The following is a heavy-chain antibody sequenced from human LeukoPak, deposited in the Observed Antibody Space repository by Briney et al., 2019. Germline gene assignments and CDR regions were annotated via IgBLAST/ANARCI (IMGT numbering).Heavy chain of an antibody. V-gene: IGHV4-61*01. J-gene: IGHJ3*02. CDR1: GGSISSGSYY. CDR3: ARLSGDPGPEAFDI. D-gene: IGHD1-14*01. Sequence: SETLSLTCTVSGGSISSGSYYWSWIRQPPGKGLEWIGYIYYSGSTNYNPSLKSRVTISVDTSKNQFSLKLSSVTAADTAVYYCARLSGDPGPEAFDIWGQGTMVTVSS. CDR2: IYYSGST.